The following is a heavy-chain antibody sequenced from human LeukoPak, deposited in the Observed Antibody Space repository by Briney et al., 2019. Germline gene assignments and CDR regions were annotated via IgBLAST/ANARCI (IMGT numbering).Heavy chain of an antibody. Sequence: GGSLRLSCAASGFTFRHYAVHWVRQAPGRGLEWVAVLSFDGAHKYYAGSVKGRITISKDNSNTTLFLQMDSLRLEDTALYYCVRARAGGLDYWGQGTLVTVSS. J-gene: IGHJ4*02. CDR1: GFTFRHYA. CDR3: VRARAGGLDY. D-gene: IGHD3-16*01. V-gene: IGHV3-30*04. CDR2: LSFDGAHK.